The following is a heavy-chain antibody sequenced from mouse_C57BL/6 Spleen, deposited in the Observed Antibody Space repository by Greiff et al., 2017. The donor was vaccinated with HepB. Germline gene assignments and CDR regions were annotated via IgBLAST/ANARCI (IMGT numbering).Heavy chain of an antibody. J-gene: IGHJ1*03. V-gene: IGHV1-47*01. CDR1: GYTFTTYP. Sequence: QVHVKQSGAELVKPGASVKMSCKASGYTFTTYPIEWMKQNHGKSLEWIGNFHPYNDDTKYNEKFKGKATLTVEKSSSTVYLELSRLTSDDSAVYYCARAYYSTFYWYFDVWGTGTTVTVSS. D-gene: IGHD2-5*01. CDR2: FHPYNDDT. CDR3: ARAYYSTFYWYFDV.